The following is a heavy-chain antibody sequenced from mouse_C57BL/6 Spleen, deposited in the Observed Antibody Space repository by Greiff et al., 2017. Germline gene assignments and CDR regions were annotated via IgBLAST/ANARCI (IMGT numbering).Heavy chain of an antibody. J-gene: IGHJ4*01. Sequence: QVQLQQPGAELVRPGTSVKLSCKASGYTFTSYWMHWVKQRPGKGLEWIGVIDPSDSYTNSNQKFKGKATLTVDTSSSTAYMPLSSLTSEDSAVYYCARLGYYGSSPYAMDYWGQGTSVTVSS. CDR3: ARLGYYGSSPYAMDY. D-gene: IGHD1-1*01. CDR1: GYTFTSYW. CDR2: IDPSDSYT. V-gene: IGHV1-59*01.